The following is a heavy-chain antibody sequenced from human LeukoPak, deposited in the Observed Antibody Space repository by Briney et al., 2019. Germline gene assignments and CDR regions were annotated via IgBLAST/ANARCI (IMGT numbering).Heavy chain of an antibody. D-gene: IGHD3-22*01. CDR1: GGSISSYY. J-gene: IGHJ5*02. Sequence: SETLSLTCTVSGGSISSYYWSWIRQPPGKGLEWIGYIYYSGSTNYNPSLKSRVTMSVDTSKKQFSLKRRSVTAADTAVYYCARDIGTPYCYDSSGYYSGWFDPWGQGTLVTVSS. V-gene: IGHV4-59*01. CDR3: ARDIGTPYCYDSSGYYSGWFDP. CDR2: IYYSGST.